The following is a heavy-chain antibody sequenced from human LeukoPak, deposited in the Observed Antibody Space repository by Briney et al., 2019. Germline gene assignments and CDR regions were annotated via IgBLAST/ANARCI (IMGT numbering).Heavy chain of an antibody. CDR1: GFTVSSNY. V-gene: IGHV3-66*04. CDR2: IYSGGST. J-gene: IGHJ4*02. D-gene: IGHD1-1*01. CDR3: ARHHGGTTYYFDY. Sequence: PGGSLRLSCAASGFTVSSNYMSWVRQAPGKGLEWVSVIYSGGSTYYADSVKGRFTISRDNSKNTLYLQMNSLRAEDTAVYYCARHHGGTTYYFDYWGQGTLVTVSS.